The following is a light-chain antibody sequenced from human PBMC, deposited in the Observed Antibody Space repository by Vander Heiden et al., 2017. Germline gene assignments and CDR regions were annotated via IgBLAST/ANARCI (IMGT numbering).Light chain of an antibody. V-gene: IGLV1-44*01. J-gene: IGLJ3*02. CDR3: AAWDDSLNAVV. CDR2: NSD. CDR1: SSNIGSNS. Sequence: QSVLTQPPSASGTPGQRVTITCSGSSSNIGSNSVNWYQQVPGTAPRLLIYNSDQRPSGVPDRFSGSKSGTSGSLAISGLQSEDEADYHCAAWDDSLNAVVFGGGTKLTVL.